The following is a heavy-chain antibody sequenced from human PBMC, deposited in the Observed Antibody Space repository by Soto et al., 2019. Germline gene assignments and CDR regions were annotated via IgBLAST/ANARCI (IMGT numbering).Heavy chain of an antibody. CDR1: GGSISRGGYY. V-gene: IGHV4-31*03. CDR2: LYYSGRT. J-gene: IGHJ3*02. CDR3: ASLDI. Sequence: QVQLQESGPGLVKPSQPLSLPCTVSGGSISRGGYYWSWIRQHPGQGLEWIGYLYYSGRTYYNPSLKTSVTITVDTSKNQFSLKLSSVTAADTAVYYCASLDIWGQGTMVTVSS.